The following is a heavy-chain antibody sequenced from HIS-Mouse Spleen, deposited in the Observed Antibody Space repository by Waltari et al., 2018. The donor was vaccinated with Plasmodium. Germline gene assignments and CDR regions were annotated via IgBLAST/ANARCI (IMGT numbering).Heavy chain of an antibody. CDR1: GGSFSGYY. CDR2: SNHSGRT. D-gene: IGHD6-19*01. CDR3: ARGPGYSSGWYYFDY. J-gene: IGHJ4*02. V-gene: IGHV4-34*01. Sequence: QVQLQQWGAGLLKPSETLSLTCAVYGGSFSGYYWSWIRHPPGKGLEWIGESNHSGRTNYNPSLKSRFTISVDTSKNQFSLKLSSVTAADTAVYYCARGPGYSSGWYYFDYWGQGTLVTVSS.